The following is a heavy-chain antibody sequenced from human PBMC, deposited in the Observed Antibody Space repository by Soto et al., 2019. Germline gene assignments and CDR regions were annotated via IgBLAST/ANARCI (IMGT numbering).Heavy chain of an antibody. D-gene: IGHD6-13*01. CDR1: GYTFTSHV. J-gene: IGHJ4*02. Sequence: QVQLVQSGAEVKKPGASVRVSCKASGYTFTSHVMNWVRQAPGQRLEWMGWIDAGNGDKKYSQKFQGRVTITRDTSANIVYMELSSLRSEDTSVYYCARDRVASAGTVLDYWGQGTLVTVSS. V-gene: IGHV1-3*01. CDR3: ARDRVASAGTVLDY. CDR2: IDAGNGDK.